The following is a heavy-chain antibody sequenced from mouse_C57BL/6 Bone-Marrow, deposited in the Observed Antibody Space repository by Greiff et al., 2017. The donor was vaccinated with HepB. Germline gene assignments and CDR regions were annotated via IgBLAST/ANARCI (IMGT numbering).Heavy chain of an antibody. Sequence: QVHVKQSGTELVKPGASVKLSCKASGYTFTSYWMHWVKQRPGQGLEWIGNINPSNGGTNYNEKFKSKATLTVDKSSSTAYMQLSSLTSEDSAVYYCASSGYSNYFDYWGQGTTLTVSS. J-gene: IGHJ2*01. CDR3: ASSGYSNYFDY. CDR1: GYTFTSYW. D-gene: IGHD3-1*01. CDR2: INPSNGGT. V-gene: IGHV1-53*01.